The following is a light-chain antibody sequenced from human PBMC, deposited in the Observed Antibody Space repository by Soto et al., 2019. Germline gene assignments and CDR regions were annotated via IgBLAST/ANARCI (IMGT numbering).Light chain of an antibody. CDR1: SSDVGGYNY. Sequence: QSALTQPASVSGSPGQSITISCTGTSSDVGGYNYVSWYQQHPGKAPKLMIYEVGNRPSGVSNRFSGSKSGNTASLTISGLQAEDEADYYCSSYTSSITYVLGTGTKVTVL. V-gene: IGLV2-14*01. J-gene: IGLJ1*01. CDR3: SSYTSSITYV. CDR2: EVG.